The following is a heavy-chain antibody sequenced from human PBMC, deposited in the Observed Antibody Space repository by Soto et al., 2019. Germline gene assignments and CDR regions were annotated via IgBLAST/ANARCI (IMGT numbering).Heavy chain of an antibody. CDR3: AREMSTYYYDSSGYYHAFDI. CDR2: IIPIFGTA. J-gene: IGHJ3*02. Sequence: QVQLVQSGAEVKKPGSSVKVSCKASGGIFSSYAISWVRQAPGQGLEWMGGIIPIFGTANYAQKFQGRVTITADESTSTAYMELSSLRSEDTAVYYCAREMSTYYYDSSGYYHAFDIWGQGTMVTVSS. D-gene: IGHD3-22*01. CDR1: GGIFSSYA. V-gene: IGHV1-69*01.